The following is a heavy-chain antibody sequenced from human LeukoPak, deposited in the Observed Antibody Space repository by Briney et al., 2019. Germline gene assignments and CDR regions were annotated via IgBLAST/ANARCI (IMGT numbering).Heavy chain of an antibody. D-gene: IGHD2/OR15-2a*01. J-gene: IGHJ4*02. CDR2: IYYSGTT. V-gene: IGHV4-31*03. CDR3: ASVREASISPYFDY. CDR1: GGSISSGDYY. Sequence: PSETLSLTCTVSGGSISSGDYYWSWIRQLPGKGLEWIGYIYYSGTTYYHPSLKSRVSISVDTSKNQFSLKLSSVTAADTAGYYCASVREASISPYFDYWGQGTLVTVSS.